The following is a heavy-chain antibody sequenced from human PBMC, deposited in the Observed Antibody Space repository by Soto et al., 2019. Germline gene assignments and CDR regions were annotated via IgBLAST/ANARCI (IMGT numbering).Heavy chain of an antibody. V-gene: IGHV1-18*01. D-gene: IGHD5-18*01. Sequence: QVQLVQSGTEVKKPGASVKVSCKASGYTFTSYAISWVRQAPGQGLEWMGWINPYNGNTNYAQKLQGRVTMTTDTATSTAYMELRSLRSDDTAVYYCARDTAMAPPDAWGQGTLVTVSS. CDR2: INPYNGNT. J-gene: IGHJ4*02. CDR3: ARDTAMAPPDA. CDR1: GYTFTSYA.